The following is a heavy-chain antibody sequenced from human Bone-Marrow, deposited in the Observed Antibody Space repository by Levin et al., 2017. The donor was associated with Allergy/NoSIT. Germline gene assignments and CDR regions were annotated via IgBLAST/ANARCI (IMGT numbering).Heavy chain of an antibody. CDR3: AKTHDQFQYNWFDS. CDR2: ITWNSGST. Sequence: PGGSLRLSCVVSGFAFGDYAMHWVRQAPGKGLEWVSGITWNSGSTGYADSVKGRFTIYRDNAKNSLFLQMDSLRPEDTALYYCAKTHDQFQYNWFDSWGQGTLVTVSS. V-gene: IGHV3-9*01. CDR1: GFAFGDYA. J-gene: IGHJ5*01. D-gene: IGHD1-1*01.